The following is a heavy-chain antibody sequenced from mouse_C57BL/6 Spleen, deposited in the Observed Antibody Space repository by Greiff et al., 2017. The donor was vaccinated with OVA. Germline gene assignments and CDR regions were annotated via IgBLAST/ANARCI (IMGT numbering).Heavy chain of an antibody. CDR1: GFTFSDYG. CDR2: ISSGSSTI. CDR3: ARKLRLPSYYAMDY. D-gene: IGHD3-2*02. J-gene: IGHJ4*01. Sequence: EVHLVESGGGLVKPGGSLKLSCAASGFTFSDYGMHWVRQAPEKGLEWVAYISSGSSTIYYADTVKGRFTISRDNAKNTLFLQMTRLRSEDTAMYYCARKLRLPSYYAMDYWGQGTSVTVSS. V-gene: IGHV5-17*01.